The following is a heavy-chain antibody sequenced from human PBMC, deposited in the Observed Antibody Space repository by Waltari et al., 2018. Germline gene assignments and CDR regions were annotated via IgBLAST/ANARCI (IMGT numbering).Heavy chain of an antibody. J-gene: IGHJ4*02. V-gene: IGHV3-53*01. CDR1: GFTVSSNY. CDR3: ARAAHYYDSSGYYAY. D-gene: IGHD3-22*01. Sequence: EVQLVESGGGLIQPGGSLRLSCAASGFTVSSNYMSWVRQAPGKGLEWVSVIYSGGSTYYADSVKGRFTISRDNSKNTLYLQMNSLRAEDTAVYYCARAAHYYDSSGYYAYWGQGTLVTVSS. CDR2: IYSGGST.